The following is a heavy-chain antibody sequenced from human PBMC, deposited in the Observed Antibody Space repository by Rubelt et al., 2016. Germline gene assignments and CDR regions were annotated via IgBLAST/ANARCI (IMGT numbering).Heavy chain of an antibody. V-gene: IGHV1-18*01. CDR2: ISAYNGNT. CDR1: GYTFTSYG. Sequence: QVQLVQSGAEVKKPGASVKVSCKASGYTFTSYGISWVRQAPGQGLEWMGWISAYNGNTNYAQKLQCRVTMTTYTSTSTAYMGLRSLRSDDPAVYYCARDVGGNSVLYYFDYWGQGTLVTVSS. D-gene: IGHD4-23*01. J-gene: IGHJ4*02. CDR3: ARDVGGNSVLYYFDY.